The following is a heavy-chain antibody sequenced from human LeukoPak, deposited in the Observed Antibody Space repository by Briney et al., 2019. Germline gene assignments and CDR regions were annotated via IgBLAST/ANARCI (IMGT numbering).Heavy chain of an antibody. CDR2: ISHIFGSA. CDR3: ASRLMVEMSTYFDY. Sequence: VASVKVSCKASGGTFSTYAISWVRQAPGQGLEWMGGISHIFGSANYAQKFQGRVTITADESTTTAYMELSSLRSEDTAMYYCASRLMVEMSTYFDYWGQGTLVTVSS. V-gene: IGHV1-69*13. J-gene: IGHJ4*02. CDR1: GGTFSTYA. D-gene: IGHD5-24*01.